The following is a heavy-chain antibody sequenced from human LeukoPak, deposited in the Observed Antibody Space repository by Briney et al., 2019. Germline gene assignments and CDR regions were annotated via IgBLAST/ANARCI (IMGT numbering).Heavy chain of an antibody. CDR3: ARDTDYERSEGNWFDP. D-gene: IGHD3-22*01. CDR1: GYTFTSYC. CDR2: INPSGGST. Sequence: ASVKVSCKASGYTFTSYCMHWVRQAPGQGLEWMGIINPSGGSTSYAQKFEGRVTMTRDMSTSTVYMELSSLRPEHTAVYYCARDTDYERSEGNWFDPWGQGTLVTVSS. V-gene: IGHV1-46*01. J-gene: IGHJ5*02.